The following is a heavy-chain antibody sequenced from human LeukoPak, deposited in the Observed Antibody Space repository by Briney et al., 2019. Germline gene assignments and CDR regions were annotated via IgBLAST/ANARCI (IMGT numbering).Heavy chain of an antibody. J-gene: IGHJ5*02. Sequence: ASVKVSCKASGYTFTSYDINWVRQATGQGLEWMGWMNSNSGNTGYAQKFQGRVTMTGNTSISTAYMELSSLRSEDTAVYYCARVETTVGYFDWLFTGGGWFDPWGQGTLVTVSS. CDR2: MNSNSGNT. V-gene: IGHV1-8*01. CDR3: ARVETTVGYFDWLFTGGGWFDP. CDR1: GYTFTSYD. D-gene: IGHD3-9*01.